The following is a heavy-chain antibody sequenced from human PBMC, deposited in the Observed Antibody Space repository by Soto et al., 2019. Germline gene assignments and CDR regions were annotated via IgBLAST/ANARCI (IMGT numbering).Heavy chain of an antibody. Sequence: EMQLVESGGGLVQPGGSLKLSCAASGISVSDNYMSWVRQAPGKGLEWVSIVYSGGTTFYADSVKGRFTISRDNSKNTLHLQMNSLRAEDTAVYYCARDCYGSGTYCRAAMDVWGQGTTVTVSS. J-gene: IGHJ6*02. D-gene: IGHD3-10*01. V-gene: IGHV3-66*01. CDR2: VYSGGTT. CDR3: ARDCYGSGTYCRAAMDV. CDR1: GISVSDNY.